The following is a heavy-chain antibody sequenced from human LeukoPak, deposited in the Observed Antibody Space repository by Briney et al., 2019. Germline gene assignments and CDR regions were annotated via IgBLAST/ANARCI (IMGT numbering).Heavy chain of an antibody. CDR3: AGGLVGAGYYFDY. V-gene: IGHV3-48*03. CDR2: ISSSGSNI. Sequence: GGSLRLSCAASGFTFSSYEMNWVRRAPGKGLEWVSYISSSGSNIYYADSVKGRFTISRDNAKNSLYLQMNSLRAEDTAVYYCAGGLVGAGYYFDYWGQGILVTVSS. J-gene: IGHJ4*02. CDR1: GFTFSSYE. D-gene: IGHD1-26*01.